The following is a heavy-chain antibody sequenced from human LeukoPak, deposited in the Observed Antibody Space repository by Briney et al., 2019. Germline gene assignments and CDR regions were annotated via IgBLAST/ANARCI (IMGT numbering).Heavy chain of an antibody. Sequence: PSETLSLTCAVYGGSFSGYYWSWIRQPPGKGLEWIGEINHSGSTNYNPSLKSRVTISVDTSKNQFSLKLSSVTAADTAVYYCARENTEWGDAFDIWGQGTMVTVSS. CDR1: GGSFSGYY. CDR3: ARENTEWGDAFDI. V-gene: IGHV4-34*01. CDR2: INHSGST. D-gene: IGHD1-26*01. J-gene: IGHJ3*02.